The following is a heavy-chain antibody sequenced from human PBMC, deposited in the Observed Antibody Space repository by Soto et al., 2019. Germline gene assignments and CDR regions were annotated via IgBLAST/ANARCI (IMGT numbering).Heavy chain of an antibody. V-gene: IGHV4-34*01. CDR3: ARGRGGPQALYYYGSGSYYKPPKTDRPPWYNWFDP. CDR1: GGSFSGYY. J-gene: IGHJ5*02. Sequence: TSETLSLTCAVYGGSFSGYYWSWIRQPPGKGLEWIGEINHSGSTNYNPSLKSRVTISVDTSKNQFSLKLSSVTAADTAVYYCARGRGGPQALYYYGSGSYYKPPKTDRPPWYNWFDPWGQGTLVTVSS. D-gene: IGHD3-10*01. CDR2: INHSGST.